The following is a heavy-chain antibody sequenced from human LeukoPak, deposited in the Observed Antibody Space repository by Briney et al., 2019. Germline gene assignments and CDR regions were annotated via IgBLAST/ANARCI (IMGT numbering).Heavy chain of an antibody. Sequence: SETLSLTCTVSGGSIISGDFYWSWIRQPPGRGLEWIGYIYYSGSTYYNPSLESRLTISVDTSKNQFSLKLSSVTAADTAVYYCARHVRLVIPLRFCYMDVWGKGTTVTVSS. V-gene: IGHV4-30-4*02. CDR1: GGSIISGDFY. CDR3: ARHVRLVIPLRFCYMDV. J-gene: IGHJ6*03. D-gene: IGHD3-16*02. CDR2: IYYSGST.